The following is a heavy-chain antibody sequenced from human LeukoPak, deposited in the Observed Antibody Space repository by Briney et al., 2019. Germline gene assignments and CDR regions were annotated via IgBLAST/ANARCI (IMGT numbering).Heavy chain of an antibody. CDR2: ISYSGST. CDR3: ARRLQVNYYYYMDV. CDR1: GGSISSGAYY. V-gene: IGHV4-31*03. D-gene: IGHD4-11*01. Sequence: SETLSLTCTVSGGSISSGAYYWSWIRQHPGKGLEWFGYISYSGSTYYNPSLKSRLTISVDTSKNQFSLKLSSVTAADTAVYYCARRLQVNYYYYMDVWGKGTTVTVSS. J-gene: IGHJ6*03.